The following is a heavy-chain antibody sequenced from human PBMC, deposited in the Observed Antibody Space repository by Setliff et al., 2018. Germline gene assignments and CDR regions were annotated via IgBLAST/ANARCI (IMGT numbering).Heavy chain of an antibody. Sequence: RASVKVSCKAFGYTFAKYGISWVRQAPGQGLEWMGWISAYNGNTNYAQKLQGRVTMTTDTSTSTAYMELRSLRSDDTAVYYCARYITGTTPADYWGQGTLVTVSS. CDR2: ISAYNGNT. CDR1: GYTFAKYG. J-gene: IGHJ4*02. V-gene: IGHV1-18*01. D-gene: IGHD1-7*01. CDR3: ARYITGTTPADY.